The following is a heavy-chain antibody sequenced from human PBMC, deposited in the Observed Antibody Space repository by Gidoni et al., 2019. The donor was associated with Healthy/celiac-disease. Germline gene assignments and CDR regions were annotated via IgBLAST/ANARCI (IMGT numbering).Heavy chain of an antibody. CDR1: GFTLRSYA. V-gene: IGHV3-23*01. D-gene: IGHD3-3*01. J-gene: IGHJ4*02. CDR3: ARIRFLEWLVMFDY. Sequence: EVQLLESGGGLVQPGGTRRLSGAASGFTLRSYAMSWVRQAQGKGLEWVSAISGSGGSTYYADSVKGRFTISRDNSKNTLYLQMNSLRAEDTAVYYCARIRFLEWLVMFDYWGQGTLVTVSS. CDR2: ISGSGGST.